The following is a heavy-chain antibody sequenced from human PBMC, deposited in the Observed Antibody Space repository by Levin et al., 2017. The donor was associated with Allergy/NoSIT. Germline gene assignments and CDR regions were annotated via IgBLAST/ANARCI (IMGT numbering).Heavy chain of an antibody. Sequence: SSETLSLTCTVSGFSLTTDYWWAWMRQSPGQGLEWIGSIYHSGETHYKPSLKSRVILSVDASKKQFSLNLNSVTAADTAIYYCARQYGSDRWAFDPWGQGTLVTVSS. J-gene: IGHJ5*02. D-gene: IGHD6-19*01. CDR3: ARQYGSDRWAFDP. V-gene: IGHV4-38-2*02. CDR1: GFSLTTDYW. CDR2: IYHSGET.